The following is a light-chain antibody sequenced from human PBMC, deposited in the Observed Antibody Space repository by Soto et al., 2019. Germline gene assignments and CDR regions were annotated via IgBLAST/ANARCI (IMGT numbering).Light chain of an antibody. CDR2: EVS. CDR1: SSDVGGFNY. CDR3: SSYTTSSAHYV. Sequence: QSALTQPASVSGSPGQSITISCTGTSSDVGGFNYVSWYQHHPGKAPILMIYEVSNRPSGVSNRFSGSKSGNTASLTISGLQAEDEADYYCSSYTTSSAHYVFGTVTKVTVL. V-gene: IGLV2-14*01. J-gene: IGLJ1*01.